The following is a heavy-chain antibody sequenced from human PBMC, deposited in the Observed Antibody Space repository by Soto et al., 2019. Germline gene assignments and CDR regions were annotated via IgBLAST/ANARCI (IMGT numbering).Heavy chain of an antibody. J-gene: IGHJ6*02. D-gene: IGHD3-9*01. V-gene: IGHV3-30-3*01. CDR3: ARPGSGYDILTGYYFYYSPAMDV. CDR2: MSHDGSST. Sequence: QVQLVDSGGGVVQPGRSLRLSCAASGFIFNTYAMHWVRQAPGKGLEWVAVMSHDGSSTYYADSVKGRFTISRDNSKNTMYLQMNSLRTEATSVYYCARPGSGYDILTGYYFYYSPAMDVWGQGTTFTVSS. CDR1: GFIFNTYA.